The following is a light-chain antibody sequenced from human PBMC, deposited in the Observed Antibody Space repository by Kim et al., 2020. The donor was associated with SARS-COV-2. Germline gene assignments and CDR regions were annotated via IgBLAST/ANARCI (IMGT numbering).Light chain of an antibody. Sequence: PGDRAALSCRASQNIGTNLAWYQQRPGQAPRLLLYDASKRATGVPDRFSGSGSGTDFTLTISSLEPEDFSIYYCQQRNSWPPAVTFGGGTKVDIK. CDR2: DAS. CDR3: QQRNSWPPAVT. CDR1: QNIGTN. J-gene: IGKJ4*01. V-gene: IGKV3-11*01.